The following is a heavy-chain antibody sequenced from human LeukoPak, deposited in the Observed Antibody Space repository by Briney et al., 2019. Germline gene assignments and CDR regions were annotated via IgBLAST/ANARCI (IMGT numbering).Heavy chain of an antibody. Sequence: WIGEINHSGSTNYNPSLKSRVTISVDTSKNQFSLKLSSVTAADTAVYYCARVSPKPYYFDYWGQGTLVTVSS. V-gene: IGHV4-34*01. CDR2: INHSGST. J-gene: IGHJ4*02. CDR3: ARVSPKPYYFDY.